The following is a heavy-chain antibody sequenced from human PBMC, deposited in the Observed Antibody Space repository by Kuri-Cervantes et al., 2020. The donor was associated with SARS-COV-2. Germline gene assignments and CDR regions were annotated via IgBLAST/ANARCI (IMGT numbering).Heavy chain of an antibody. D-gene: IGHD3-22*01. Sequence: ASVKVSCKASGYTFTSYGISWVRQAPGQGLEWMGWISAYNGNTNYAQELQGRVTMTTDTSTSTAYMELRSLRSDDTAVYYCARLYYYDSSGYYYYYGMDVWGQGTTVTVSS. CDR3: ARLYYYDSSGYYYYYGMDV. CDR1: GYTFTSYG. CDR2: ISAYNGNT. V-gene: IGHV1-18*01. J-gene: IGHJ6*02.